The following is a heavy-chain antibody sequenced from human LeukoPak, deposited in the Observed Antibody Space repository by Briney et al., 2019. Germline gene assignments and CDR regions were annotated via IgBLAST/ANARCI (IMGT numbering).Heavy chain of an antibody. J-gene: IGHJ4*02. D-gene: IGHD3-22*01. CDR1: GGSISSYY. CDR2: IYYSGST. V-gene: IGHV4-59*08. Sequence: SETLPLTCTVSGGSISSYYWSWIRQPPGKGLEWIGYIYYSGSTNYNPSLKSRVTISVDTSKNQFSLKLSSVTAADTAVYYCARHSYYYDSGSYFDYWGQGTLVTVSS. CDR3: ARHSYYYDSGSYFDY.